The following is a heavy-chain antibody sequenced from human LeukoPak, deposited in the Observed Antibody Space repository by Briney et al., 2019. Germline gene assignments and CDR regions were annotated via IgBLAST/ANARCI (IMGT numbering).Heavy chain of an antibody. V-gene: IGHV3-30*14. Sequence: QPGGSLRLSCAASGFTLSSYAMHWVRQAPGKGLEWVAVISYDGSNKYYADSVKGRFTISRDNSKNTLYLQMNSLSTEDTAVYYCATSYGSGSYGHWGQGTLVTVSS. D-gene: IGHD3-10*01. J-gene: IGHJ4*02. CDR2: ISYDGSNK. CDR1: GFTLSSYA. CDR3: ATSYGSGSYGH.